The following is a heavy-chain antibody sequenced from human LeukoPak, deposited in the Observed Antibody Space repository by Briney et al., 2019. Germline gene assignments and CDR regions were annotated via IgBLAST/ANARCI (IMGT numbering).Heavy chain of an antibody. J-gene: IGHJ3*02. CDR3: ARSGLPADAFDI. V-gene: IGHV1-2*02. D-gene: IGHD6-25*01. CDR2: INPNSGGT. CDR1: GYTFTGYY. Sequence: ASVKVSCKASGYTFTGYYMHWVRQAPGQGLEWMGWINPNSGGTNYAQKFQGRVTMTGDTSISTAYMELSRLRSDDTAVYYCARSGLPADAFDIWGQGTMVTVSS.